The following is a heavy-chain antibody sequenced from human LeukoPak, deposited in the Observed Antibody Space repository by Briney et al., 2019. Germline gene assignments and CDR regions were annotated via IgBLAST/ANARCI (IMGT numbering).Heavy chain of an antibody. V-gene: IGHV3-11*01. CDR3: ARDTPGIAASVNGG. CDR2: ISSSGSTT. D-gene: IGHD6-13*01. CDR1: GFTFSDYY. Sequence: PGGSLRLSCAASGFTFSDYYMSWIRQAPGKGLEWVSYISSSGSTTYYADSVKGRFTISRDNSKNTLYLQMNSLRAEDTAVYYCARDTPGIAASVNGGWGQGTLVTVSS. J-gene: IGHJ4*02.